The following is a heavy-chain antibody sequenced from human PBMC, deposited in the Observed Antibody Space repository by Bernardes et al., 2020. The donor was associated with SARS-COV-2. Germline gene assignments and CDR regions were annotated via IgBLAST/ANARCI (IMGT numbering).Heavy chain of an antibody. CDR1: GYTFTDYY. J-gene: IGHJ4*02. CDR2: INPNSGGT. D-gene: IGHD4-4*01. V-gene: IGHV1-2*02. CDR3: ARDGEYSTSGIDS. Sequence: LKDSCKASGYTFTDYYIHWVRQAPGQGLEWMGWINPNSGGTTYAQKFQDRVTMTRDTSISTVYMELSNLRSDDTAVYYCARDGEYSTSGIDSWGQGPLITVSS.